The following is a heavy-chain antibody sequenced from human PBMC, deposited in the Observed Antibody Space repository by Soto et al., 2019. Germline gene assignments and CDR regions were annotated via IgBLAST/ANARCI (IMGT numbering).Heavy chain of an antibody. V-gene: IGHV3-23*01. CDR3: AKFLVVVVAAREDDY. D-gene: IGHD2-15*01. J-gene: IGHJ4*02. CDR2: ISGSGGST. CDR1: GFTFSSYA. Sequence: GGSLRLSCAASGFTFSSYAMSWVRQAPGKGLEWVSAISGSGGSTYYADSVKGRFTISRDNSKNTLYLQMNSLRAEDTAVYYCAKFLVVVVAAREDDYWGQGTLVTVSS.